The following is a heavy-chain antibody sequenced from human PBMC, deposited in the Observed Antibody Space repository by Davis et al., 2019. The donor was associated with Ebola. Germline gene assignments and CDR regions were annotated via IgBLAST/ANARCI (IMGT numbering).Heavy chain of an antibody. D-gene: IGHD3-3*01. J-gene: IGHJ4*02. Sequence: PGGSLRLSCAASGITFSSYSMNWVRQAPGKGLEWVAFISSGSFTIHYADSVKGRFIISRDNAKKSLCLQMNSLRDEDTAVYYCARWSILGQWGQGTLVTVSS. V-gene: IGHV3-48*02. CDR3: ARWSILGQ. CDR2: ISSGSFTI. CDR1: GITFSSYS.